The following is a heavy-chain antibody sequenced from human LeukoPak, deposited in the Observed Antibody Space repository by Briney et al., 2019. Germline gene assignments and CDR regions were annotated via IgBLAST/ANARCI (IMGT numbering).Heavy chain of an antibody. Sequence: SGPTLVKPTQTLTLTCTLSGFSVRSSAGHVGWIRQPPGRALEWLALISWNDDKRYSPSLNSRLTITKDTSKNQVVLRMSNMDPVDTATYYCTHSPLRVGWVNWGQGTLAAVSS. D-gene: IGHD1-26*01. V-gene: IGHV2-5*01. CDR3: THSPLRVGWVN. CDR1: GFSVRSSAGH. J-gene: IGHJ4*02. CDR2: ISWNDDK.